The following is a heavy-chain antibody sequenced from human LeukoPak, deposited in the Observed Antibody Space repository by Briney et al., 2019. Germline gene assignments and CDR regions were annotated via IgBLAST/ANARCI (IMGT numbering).Heavy chain of an antibody. CDR2: IYYSGST. CDR1: GGSISSSSYY. Sequence: PSETLSLTCTVSGGSISSSSYYWGWIRQPPEKGLEWIGSIYYSGSTYYNPSLKSRVTISVDTSKNQFSLKLSSVTAADTAVYYCARGNYYDSSGYIHWGQGTLVTVSS. CDR3: ARGNYYDSSGYIH. V-gene: IGHV4-39*01. J-gene: IGHJ4*02. D-gene: IGHD3-22*01.